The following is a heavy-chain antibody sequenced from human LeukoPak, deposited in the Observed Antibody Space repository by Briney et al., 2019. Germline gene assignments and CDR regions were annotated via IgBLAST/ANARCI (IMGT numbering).Heavy chain of an antibody. CDR1: GGSFSGYY. CDR2: INQSGST. D-gene: IGHD2-2*01. J-gene: IGHJ6*03. CDR3: AAGCSSTSCYWYYYTDV. Sequence: SETLSLTCAIYGGSFSGYYWSWIRQPPGKGLEWIGEINQSGSTNYNPSLKSRVTISVDTSKKQFSLRLSPVTAADTAVYYCAAGCSSTSCYWYYYTDVWGKGTTVTVSS. V-gene: IGHV4-34*01.